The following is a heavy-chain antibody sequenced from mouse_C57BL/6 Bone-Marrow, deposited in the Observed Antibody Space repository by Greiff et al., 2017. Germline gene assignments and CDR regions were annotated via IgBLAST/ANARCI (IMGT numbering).Heavy chain of an antibody. D-gene: IGHD1-1*01. CDR1: GYTFTSYG. J-gene: IGHJ4*01. CDR3: ARGGIIYYYGSSLLYYYAMDY. CDR2: IYPRSGNT. V-gene: IGHV1-81*01. Sequence: VQLQQSGAELARPGASVKLSCKASGYTFTSYGISWVKQRTGQGLEWIGEIYPRSGNTYYNEKFKGKATLTADKSSSTADMELRSLTSEDSAVFFCARGGIIYYYGSSLLYYYAMDYWGQGTSVTVSS.